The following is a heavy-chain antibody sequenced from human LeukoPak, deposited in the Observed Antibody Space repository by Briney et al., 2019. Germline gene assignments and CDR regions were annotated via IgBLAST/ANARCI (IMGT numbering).Heavy chain of an antibody. D-gene: IGHD3-3*01. CDR3: QSRFLEWLLDY. CDR1: GGSISSYY. Sequence: SETLSLTCTVSGGSISSYYWSWIRQPPGKGLEWIGYIYYSGSTNYNPSLKSRVTISVDTSKNQFSLKLSSVTAADTAVYYCQSRFLEWLLDYWGQGTLVTVSS. CDR2: IYYSGST. V-gene: IGHV4-59*01. J-gene: IGHJ4*02.